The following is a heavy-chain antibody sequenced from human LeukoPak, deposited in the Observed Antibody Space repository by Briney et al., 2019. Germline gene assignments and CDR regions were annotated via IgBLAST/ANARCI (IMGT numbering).Heavy chain of an antibody. V-gene: IGHV4-34*01. CDR3: ARGVYLYSSSWYVKNNYYYYYMDV. D-gene: IGHD6-13*01. J-gene: IGHJ6*03. CDR1: GGSFSGYY. Sequence: PSETLSLTCAVYGGSFSGYYWSWIRQPPGKGLEWIGEINHSGSTNYNPSLKSRVTISVDTSKNQFSLKLSSVTATDTAVYYCARGVYLYSSSWYVKNNYYYYYMDVWGKGTTVTVSS. CDR2: INHSGST.